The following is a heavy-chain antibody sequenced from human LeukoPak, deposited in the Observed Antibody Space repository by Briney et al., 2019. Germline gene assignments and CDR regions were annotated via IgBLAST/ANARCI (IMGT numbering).Heavy chain of an antibody. V-gene: IGHV3-7*01. CDR2: IKEDGSEK. Sequence: GGSLRLSCAASGVTFSSYWMSWVRQAPGKGLEWVANIKEDGSEKYYVDSVKGRFTISRDNAKNSLYLQMNSLGAEDTAVYYCARGRFNYDSSGYSSFYHWGQGTLVTVSS. CDR3: ARGRFNYDSSGYSSFYH. D-gene: IGHD3-22*01. CDR1: GVTFSSYW. J-gene: IGHJ4*02.